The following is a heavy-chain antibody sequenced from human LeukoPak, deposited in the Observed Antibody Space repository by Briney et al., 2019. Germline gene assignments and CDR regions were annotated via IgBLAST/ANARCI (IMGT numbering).Heavy chain of an antibody. V-gene: IGHV1-8*01. CDR1: GYTFTSYD. CDR3: AREGDDFWSGYYYADYYYGMDV. J-gene: IGHJ6*02. D-gene: IGHD3-3*01. CDR2: MNPNNGNT. Sequence: ASVKVSCKASGYTFTSYDINWVRQATGQGLEWMGWMNPNNGNTGYAQKFQGRVTMSRNTSISTAYMELSSLRSEDTAVYYCAREGDDFWSGYYYADYYYGMDVWGQGTTVTVSS.